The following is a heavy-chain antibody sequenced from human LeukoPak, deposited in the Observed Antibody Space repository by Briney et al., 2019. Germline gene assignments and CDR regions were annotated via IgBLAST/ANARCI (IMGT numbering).Heavy chain of an antibody. CDR3: ARDVVVPAVTTRTFDY. V-gene: IGHV1-18*01. D-gene: IGHD2-2*01. CDR2: ISAYNGNT. J-gene: IGHJ4*02. Sequence: ASVKVSCKASGYTFTSYGLSWVRQAPGQGLEWMGWISAYNGNTNYAQKLQGRVTMTTDTSTSTAYMELRSLRSDDTAVYYCARDVVVPAVTTRTFDYWGQGTLVTVSS. CDR1: GYTFTSYG.